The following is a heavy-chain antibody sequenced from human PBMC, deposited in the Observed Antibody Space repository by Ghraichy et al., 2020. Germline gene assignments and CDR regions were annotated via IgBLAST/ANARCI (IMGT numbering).Heavy chain of an antibody. V-gene: IGHV3-9*01. CDR1: GFNFDDYA. J-gene: IGHJ4*02. CDR2: ISWNSGSI. CDR3: AKGSYSSGYRNYFDY. Sequence: GGSLRLSCAASGFNFDDYAMHWVRQAPGKGLEWVSGISWNSGSIGYADSVKGRFTISRDNAKNSLYLHMNSLRAEDTALYYCAKGSYSSGYRNYFDYWGQGTLVTVSS. D-gene: IGHD3-22*01.